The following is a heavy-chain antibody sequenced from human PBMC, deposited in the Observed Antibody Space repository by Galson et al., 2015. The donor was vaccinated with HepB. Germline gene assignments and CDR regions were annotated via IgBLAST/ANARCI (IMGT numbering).Heavy chain of an antibody. CDR2: IYPADSDT. Sequence: QSGAEVTKPGESLKISCKGSGSNFAISWIGWVRQMPGKGLEWMGIIYPADSDTRYSPSFQGQVTISTDKSISTAYLQWSSLKASDTAMYYCASLRGADPLGFDYWGQGTLVTVSS. V-gene: IGHV5-51*01. CDR1: GSNFAISW. J-gene: IGHJ4*02. CDR3: ASLRGADPLGFDY. D-gene: IGHD3-16*01.